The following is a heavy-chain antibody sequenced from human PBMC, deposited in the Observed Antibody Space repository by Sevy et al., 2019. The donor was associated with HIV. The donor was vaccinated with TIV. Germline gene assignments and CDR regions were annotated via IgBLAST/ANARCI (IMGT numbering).Heavy chain of an antibody. CDR1: GFTFGDYA. CDR3: TSGFKTGYSSSWDPGYYYGMDV. J-gene: IGHJ6*02. D-gene: IGHD6-13*01. V-gene: IGHV3-49*03. Sequence: GGSLRLSCTASGFTFGDYAMSWFRQAPGKGLEWVGFIRSKAYGGTTEYAASVKGRFTISRDDSKSIAYLQMNSLKTEDTAVYYCTSGFKTGYSSSWDPGYYYGMDVWGQGTTVTVSS. CDR2: IRSKAYGGTT.